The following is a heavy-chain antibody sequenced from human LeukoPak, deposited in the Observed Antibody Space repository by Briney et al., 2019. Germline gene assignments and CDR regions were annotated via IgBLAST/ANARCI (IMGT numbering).Heavy chain of an antibody. D-gene: IGHD3-3*01. CDR1: GGSISSSSYY. J-gene: IGHJ4*02. V-gene: IGHV4-39*01. Sequence: PSETLSLTCTVSGGSISSSSYYWGWIRQPPGKGLEWIGSIYYSGSTYYNPSLKSRVTISVDTSKNQFSLKLSSVTAADTAVYYCARHVEGVGYSDCWGQGTLVTVSS. CDR2: IYYSGST. CDR3: ARHVEGVGYSDC.